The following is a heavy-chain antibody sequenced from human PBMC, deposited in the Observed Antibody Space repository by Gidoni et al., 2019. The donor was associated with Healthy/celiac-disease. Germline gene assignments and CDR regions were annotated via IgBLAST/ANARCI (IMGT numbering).Heavy chain of an antibody. Sequence: QLQLQESGPGLVKPSETLSLTCTVSGGSISSSSYYWGWIRQPPGKGLEWIGSIYYSGSTYYNPSLKSRVTISVDTSKNQFSLKLSSVTAADTAVYYCARDKGTWGALVGGQGTLVTVSS. CDR1: GGSISSSSYY. D-gene: IGHD3-16*01. J-gene: IGHJ4*02. V-gene: IGHV4-39*07. CDR3: ARDKGTWGALV. CDR2: IYYSGST.